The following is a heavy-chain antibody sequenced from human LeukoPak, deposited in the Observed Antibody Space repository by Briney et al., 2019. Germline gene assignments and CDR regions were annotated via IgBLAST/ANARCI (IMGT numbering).Heavy chain of an antibody. CDR1: GGSISGYY. V-gene: IGHV4-59*08. CDR3: ARHLRAVAGGRYFDY. CDR2: IYHNGGT. Sequence: SETLSLTCTVSGGSISGYYWSWIRQPPGKGLDGIGYIYHNGGTNYNPSLQSRLTISVDTSKNQFSLKLSSVTAADTAVYYCARHLRAVAGGRYFDYWGQGTQVTVSS. D-gene: IGHD6-19*01. J-gene: IGHJ4*02.